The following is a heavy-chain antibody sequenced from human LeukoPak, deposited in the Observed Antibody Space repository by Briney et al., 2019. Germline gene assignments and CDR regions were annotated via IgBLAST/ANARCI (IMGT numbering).Heavy chain of an antibody. CDR3: ARAPVAALDY. D-gene: IGHD6-19*01. V-gene: IGHV4-34*01. CDR1: GGSFSGYY. Sequence: SETLSLTCAVYGGSFSGYYWSWIRQAPGKGLEWVGEINDSGSTNYNPSLKRGGTISVDTSKNQFSLKLSSVTAADTAVYYCARAPVAALDYWGQGTLVTVSS. CDR2: INDSGST. J-gene: IGHJ4*02.